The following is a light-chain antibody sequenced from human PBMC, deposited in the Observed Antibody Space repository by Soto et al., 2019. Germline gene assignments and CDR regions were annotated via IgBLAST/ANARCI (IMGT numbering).Light chain of an antibody. CDR2: KAS. CDR1: QSIYDW. Sequence: DIQMTQSPSTLSASVGDRVTITCRASQSIYDWLAWYQQKPGKAPKLLIYKASNLESGVPSRFSGSASGTEFTLTISTPHPDDFATYYCQQSNTYWTFGQGTKVEIK. CDR3: QQSNTYWT. J-gene: IGKJ1*01. V-gene: IGKV1-5*03.